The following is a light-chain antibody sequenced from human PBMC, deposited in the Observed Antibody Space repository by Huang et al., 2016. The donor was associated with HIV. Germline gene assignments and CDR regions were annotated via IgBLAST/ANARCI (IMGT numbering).Light chain of an antibody. V-gene: IGKV3-20*01. CDR1: QSVTSSY. CDR2: GAS. J-gene: IGKJ4*01. Sequence: EIVLTQSPGTLSLSPGERATLSCRASQSVTSSYLAWYQQRPGQAPRLLIYGASNRAEGIPDRFSGSGSGTDFSLTISRLEPEDFAVYSCQHDGTSPLSFGGGTKVEIK. CDR3: QHDGTSPLS.